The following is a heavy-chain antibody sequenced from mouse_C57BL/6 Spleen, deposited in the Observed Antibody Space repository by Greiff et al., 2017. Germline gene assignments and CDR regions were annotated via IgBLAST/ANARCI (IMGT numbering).Heavy chain of an antibody. D-gene: IGHD2-1*01. J-gene: IGHJ2*01. V-gene: IGHV1-69*01. CDR2: IDPSDSYT. CDR3: AGYGNYYFDY. CDR1: GYTFTSYW. Sequence: QVQLQQPGAELVMPGASVKLSCKASGYTFTSYWMHWVKQRPGQGLEWIGEIDPSDSYTNYNQKFKGKSTLTVDKSSSTAYMQLSSLTSEDSAVYYGAGYGNYYFDYWGQGTTLTVSS.